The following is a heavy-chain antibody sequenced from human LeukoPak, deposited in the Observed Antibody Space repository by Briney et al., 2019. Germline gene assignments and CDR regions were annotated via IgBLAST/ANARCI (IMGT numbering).Heavy chain of an antibody. D-gene: IGHD2-21*02. J-gene: IGHJ4*02. CDR3: AKDHDNTDYYYYFDS. CDR1: GFNFNAYA. CDR2: ISKNGKTT. V-gene: IGHV3-23*01. Sequence: PGGSLRISCAASGFNFNAYAMTWVRQAPGKGLEWVSNISKNGKTTFYKDSVKGRFTISRDNSKDTLHLQMDRLRAEDTALYFCAKDHDNTDYYYYFDSWGPGTLVTVSS.